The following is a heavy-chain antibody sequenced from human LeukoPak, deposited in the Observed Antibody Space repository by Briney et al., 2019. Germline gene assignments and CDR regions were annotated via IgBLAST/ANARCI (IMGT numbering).Heavy chain of an antibody. CDR3: AREWGSSPGY. CDR1: GGTFSSYA. V-gene: IGHV1-2*02. Sequence: ASVNVSCKASGGTFSSYAISWVRQAPGQGVEWMGWINHNSGGTNYAQKFQDRVTMTKDTSISTAYMELSRLRSDDTAVYYCAREWGSSPGYWGQGTLVTVSS. CDR2: INHNSGGT. J-gene: IGHJ4*02. D-gene: IGHD6-6*01.